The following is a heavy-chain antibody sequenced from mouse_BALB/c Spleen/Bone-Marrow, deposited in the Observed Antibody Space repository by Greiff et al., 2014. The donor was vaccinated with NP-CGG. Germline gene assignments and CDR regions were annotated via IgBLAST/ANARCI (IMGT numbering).Heavy chain of an antibody. CDR1: GCTFTSYW. Sequence: QVQLQQSGAELARPGASVKLSCKASGCTFTSYWMQWVKQRPGQGLEWIGAIYPGDGDTRYTQKFKGKATLTADKSSSTAYMQLSSLASEDSAVYYCARWLLPFDYWGQGTTLTVSS. D-gene: IGHD2-3*01. V-gene: IGHV1-87*01. CDR3: ARWLLPFDY. CDR2: IYPGDGDT. J-gene: IGHJ2*01.